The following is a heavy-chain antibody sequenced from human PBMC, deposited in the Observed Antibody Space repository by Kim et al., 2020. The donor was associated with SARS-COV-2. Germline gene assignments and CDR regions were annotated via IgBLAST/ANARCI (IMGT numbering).Heavy chain of an antibody. CDR3: ARGRTRPLYSSSWYSFGY. V-gene: IGHV1-8*01. CDR1: GYTFTSYD. D-gene: IGHD6-13*01. CDR2: INPNSGNT. J-gene: IGHJ4*02. Sequence: ASVKVSCKASGYTFTSYDINWVRQATGQGLEWMGWINPNSGNTGYAQKFQGRVTMTRNTSISTAYMELSSLRSEDTAVYYCARGRTRPLYSSSWYSFGYWGQGTLVTVSS.